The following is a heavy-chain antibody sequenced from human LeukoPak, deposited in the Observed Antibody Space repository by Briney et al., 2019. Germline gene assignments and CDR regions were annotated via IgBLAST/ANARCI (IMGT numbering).Heavy chain of an antibody. V-gene: IGHV3-30-3*01. CDR1: GFTFSSYA. CDR2: ISYDGSNK. Sequence: GRSLRLSCAASGFTFSSYAMHWVRQAPGKGLEWVAVISYDGSNKYYADSVKGRFTISRDNSKNTLYLQMNSLRAEGTAVYYCARVMGRQQLVRAYFDYWGQGTLVTVSS. D-gene: IGHD6-13*01. CDR3: ARVMGRQQLVRAYFDY. J-gene: IGHJ4*02.